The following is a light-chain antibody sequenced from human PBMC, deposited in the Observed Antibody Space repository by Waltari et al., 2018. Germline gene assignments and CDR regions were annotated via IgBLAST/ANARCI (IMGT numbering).Light chain of an antibody. Sequence: QSALTQPRSVSGSPGQSVPIPCNGTSSYVGGYYLVSWFQQYPGKAPKLMIYDVSKRPSGVPDRFSGSKSGNTASLTISGLQAEDEADYHCCSYAGTYSRWVFGGGTRLTVL. CDR1: SSYVGGYYL. CDR3: CSYAGTYSRWV. CDR2: DVS. V-gene: IGLV2-11*01. J-gene: IGLJ3*02.